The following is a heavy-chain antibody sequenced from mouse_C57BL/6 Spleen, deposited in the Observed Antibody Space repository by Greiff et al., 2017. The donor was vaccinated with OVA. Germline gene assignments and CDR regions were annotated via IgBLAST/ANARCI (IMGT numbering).Heavy chain of an antibody. J-gene: IGHJ3*01. CDR2: IDPTSGGT. CDR1: GYTFTSYW. D-gene: IGHD6-1*02. CDR3: ARAGESYGGLAY. V-gene: IGHV1-72*01. Sequence: VQLQQPGAELVKPGASVKLSCKASGYTFTSYWMHWVKQRPGRGLEWIGRIDPTSGGTNYNEKFKSKATLTVDKPSSTAYMQLSSLTSEDSAVYYCARAGESYGGLAYWGQGTLVTVSA.